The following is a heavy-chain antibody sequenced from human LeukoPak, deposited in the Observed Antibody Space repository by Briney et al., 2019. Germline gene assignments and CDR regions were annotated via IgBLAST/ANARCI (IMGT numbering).Heavy chain of an antibody. CDR1: GFTFSNYA. V-gene: IGHV3-23*01. Sequence: GGSLRLSCAASGFTFSNYAMSWVRQAPGKGLEWVSGINVSGGSTFYADSVRGRFTISRDNSKNTLYLQMNSLRAEDTAVYYCARIGYSSSSFDYWGQGTLVTVSS. J-gene: IGHJ4*02. CDR3: ARIGYSSSSFDY. CDR2: INVSGGST. D-gene: IGHD6-13*01.